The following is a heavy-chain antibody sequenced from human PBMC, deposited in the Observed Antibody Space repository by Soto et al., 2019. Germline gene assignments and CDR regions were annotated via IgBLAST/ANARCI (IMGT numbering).Heavy chain of an antibody. CDR1: GGSVSSGSYY. Sequence: SETLSLTCTVSGGSVSSGSYYWSWIRQPPGKGLEYIGYLYYSGSTNYNPSLKSRVTISVDTPKNQFSLKLTSVTAADTAIYYCARGQAFWTGYYRMPYYFDYWGQGTLVTVSS. CDR2: LYYSGST. D-gene: IGHD3-3*01. J-gene: IGHJ4*02. V-gene: IGHV4-61*01. CDR3: ARGQAFWTGYYRMPYYFDY.